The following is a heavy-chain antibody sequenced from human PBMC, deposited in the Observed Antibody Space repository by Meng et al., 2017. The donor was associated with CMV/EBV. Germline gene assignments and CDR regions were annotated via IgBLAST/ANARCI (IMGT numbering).Heavy chain of an antibody. CDR2: ISSSGSTT. J-gene: IGHJ6*02. Sequence: GESLKISCAASGFIFSRYEMNWVRQAPGKGLEWLSYISSSGSTTYYADSVKGRFTISRDDAKNSLYLQMNSLRAEDTAVYYCARGSRTVTYYYYGMDVWGQGTTVTVSS. CDR3: ARGSRTVTYYYYGMDV. CDR1: GFIFSRYE. V-gene: IGHV3-48*03. D-gene: IGHD4-11*01.